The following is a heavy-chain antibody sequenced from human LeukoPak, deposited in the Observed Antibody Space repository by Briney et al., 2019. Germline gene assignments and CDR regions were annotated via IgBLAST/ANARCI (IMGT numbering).Heavy chain of an antibody. CDR3: ARVIGGAIDH. D-gene: IGHD1-26*01. J-gene: IGHJ4*02. Sequence: GGSLRLSCAASGIAFSDVWMTWVRQAPGKGLEWVANIAPDGSTQNYVDSLEGRFTISRDNPKNSLYLQMHSLRAEDAAVYYCARVIGGAIDHWGQGTLVTVSS. CDR2: IAPDGSTQ. V-gene: IGHV3-7*01. CDR1: GIAFSDVW.